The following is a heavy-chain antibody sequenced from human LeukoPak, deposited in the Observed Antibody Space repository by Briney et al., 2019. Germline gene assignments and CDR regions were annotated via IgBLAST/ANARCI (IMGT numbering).Heavy chain of an antibody. CDR1: GYSFTSYW. V-gene: IGHV5-51*01. D-gene: IGHD2-2*01. J-gene: IGHJ6*03. CDR2: IYPGNSDT. Sequence: KPGESLKISCKGSGYSFTSYWIGWVRQMPGKGLEWMGIIYPGNSDTRYSPSFQGQVTISADKSISTAYLQWSSLKASDTAMYYCGRHVRAEYQLLPTYYYYYMDVWGKGTTVTVSS. CDR3: GRHVRAEYQLLPTYYYYYMDV.